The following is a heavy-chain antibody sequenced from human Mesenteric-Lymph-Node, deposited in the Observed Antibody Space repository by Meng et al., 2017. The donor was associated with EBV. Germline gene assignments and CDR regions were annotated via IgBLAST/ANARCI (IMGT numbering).Heavy chain of an antibody. V-gene: IGHV4-61*01. D-gene: IGHD4-11*01. J-gene: IGHJ5*02. CDR1: GDSVSSGNNY. CDR3: AREGTTVTRWFDP. CDR2: IYFTGST. Sequence: QVQLKESGPGLVEPWEALSHTCNVSGDSVSSGNNYWSWIRQSPGRGLEWIGNIYFTGSTFYNPALKSRVTISGDTSKNQFSLKLTSVTAADTAVYYCAREGTTVTRWFDPWGPGTLVTVSS.